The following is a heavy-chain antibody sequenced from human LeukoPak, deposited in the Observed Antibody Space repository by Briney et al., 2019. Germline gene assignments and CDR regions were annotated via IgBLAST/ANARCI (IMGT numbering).Heavy chain of an antibody. J-gene: IGHJ6*02. CDR2: INHNGST. V-gene: IGHV4-34*01. CDR3: ARKDYYYGMDV. Sequence: SETLSLTCAVYGGSFSGYYWSWIRQPPGKGLEWIGEINHNGSTNYNPSLKSRVTISVDTSKNQFSLKLSSVTAADTAVYYCARKDYYYGMDVWGQGTTVTVSS. CDR1: GGSFSGYY.